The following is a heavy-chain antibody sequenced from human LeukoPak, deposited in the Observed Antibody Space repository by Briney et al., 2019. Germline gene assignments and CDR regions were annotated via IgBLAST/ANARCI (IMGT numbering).Heavy chain of an antibody. CDR3: SVWFGELSH. V-gene: IGHV1-2*04. D-gene: IGHD3-10*01. CDR2: ISPNSGGT. J-gene: IGHJ4*02. CDR1: GYTFTDYN. Sequence: ASVKVSCKTSGYTFTDYNIHWVRQAPGQGLEWMGWISPNSGGTNYARRFQGLVTMTRDTSISTAYMDLSSLKPDDTATYYCSVWFGELSHWGQGTLVTVSS.